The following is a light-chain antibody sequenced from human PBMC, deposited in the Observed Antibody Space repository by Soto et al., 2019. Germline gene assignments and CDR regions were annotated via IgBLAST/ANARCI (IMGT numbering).Light chain of an antibody. V-gene: IGLV3-21*02. CDR2: NDR. CDR1: NIGSKS. Sequence: SYELTQPPSVPVAPGQTARITCGGDNIGSKSVHWYQQKPGQAPVLVVYNDRDRPSGIPERFSGSNSGNTATLTISRVEAGDEADYYCQLWVSSSHHFYAFGTGTKLTVL. J-gene: IGLJ1*01. CDR3: QLWVSSSHHFYA.